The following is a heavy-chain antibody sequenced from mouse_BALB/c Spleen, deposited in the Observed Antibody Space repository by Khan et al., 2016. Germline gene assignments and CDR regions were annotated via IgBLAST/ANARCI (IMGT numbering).Heavy chain of an antibody. V-gene: IGHV14-3*02. J-gene: IGHJ2*01. D-gene: IGHD1-1*01. Sequence: VQLQQSGAELVKPGASVKLSCTASGFNIKDTFMHWVKQRPEQGLEWIGRIDPANGNTRYDPKFQGKATITADTSSNTAYLQLSSLTSEDTAVYYCARRCPIYYYGSTYGYWGQGTTLTVSS. CDR1: GFNIKDTF. CDR2: IDPANGNT. CDR3: ARRCPIYYYGSTYGY.